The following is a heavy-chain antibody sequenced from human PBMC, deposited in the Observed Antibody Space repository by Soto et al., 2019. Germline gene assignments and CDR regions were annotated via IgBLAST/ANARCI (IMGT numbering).Heavy chain of an antibody. CDR3: ARAGTTSGAFDI. J-gene: IGHJ3*02. Sequence: XVKVSCRASGYTFMSYGITWVRQAPGQGLEWMGWINPNSGGTNYAQKFQGWVTMTRDTSISTAYMELSRMRSDDTAVYYCARAGTTSGAFDIWGQGTMVTVSS. D-gene: IGHD1-7*01. V-gene: IGHV1-2*04. CDR1: GYTFMSYG. CDR2: INPNSGGT.